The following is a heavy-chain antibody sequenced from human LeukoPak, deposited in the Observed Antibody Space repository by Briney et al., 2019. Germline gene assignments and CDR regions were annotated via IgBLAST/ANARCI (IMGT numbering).Heavy chain of an antibody. J-gene: IGHJ4*02. CDR1: GFTFSNSA. V-gene: IGHV3-23*01. D-gene: IGHD5-18*01. CDR2: ISGSGGST. CDR3: ATRGAYSPPY. Sequence: GGSLRLSCAASGFTFSNSAMNCVRQAPGKGLEWVSAISGSGGSTYYADSVKGRFTISRDNSKNTLYLQMNSLRAEDTAVYYCATRGAYSPPYWSQGTLVSVSS.